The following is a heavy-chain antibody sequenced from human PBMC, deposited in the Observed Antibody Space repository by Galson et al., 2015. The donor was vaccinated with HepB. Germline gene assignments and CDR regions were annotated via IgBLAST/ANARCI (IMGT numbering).Heavy chain of an antibody. V-gene: IGHV1-69*13. CDR1: GGTFSSYA. Sequence: SVKVSCKASGGTFSSYAISWVRQAPGQGLEWMGGIIPIFGTANYAQKFQGRVTITADESTSTAYMELSSLRSEDTAVYYCARGLPEGSPAAATWGQGTLVTVSS. D-gene: IGHD2-15*01. CDR3: ARGLPEGSPAAAT. CDR2: IIPIFGTA. J-gene: IGHJ5*02.